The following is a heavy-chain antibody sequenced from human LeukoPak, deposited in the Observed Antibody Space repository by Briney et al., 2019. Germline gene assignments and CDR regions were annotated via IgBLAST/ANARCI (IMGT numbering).Heavy chain of an antibody. V-gene: IGHV3-23*01. D-gene: IGHD6-13*01. J-gene: IGHJ5*02. CDR2: ITGGGNSV. CDR1: GFTFSAFA. Sequence: GGSLRLSCAASGFTFSAFAMTWVRQAPGKAPEWVSSITGGGNSVFYADSVKGRFTFSRDNSKNTLYPQMNSLRVDDTAVYYCAKGAAAGKVDWFDPWGQGTLVTVSS. CDR3: AKGAAAGKVDWFDP.